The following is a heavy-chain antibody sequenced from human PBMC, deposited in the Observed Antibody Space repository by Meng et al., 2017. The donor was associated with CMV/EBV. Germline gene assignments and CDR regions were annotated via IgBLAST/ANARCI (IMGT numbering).Heavy chain of an antibody. CDR3: ARLTYGSGSYYPAVGFDY. J-gene: IGHJ4*02. V-gene: IGHV4-4*02. Sequence: SISSSNWWSWVRQPPGKGLEWIGEIYQSGSTNYNPSLKSRVTISVDKSKNQFSLKLSSVTAADTAVYYCARLTYGSGSYYPAVGFDYWGQGTLVTVSS. D-gene: IGHD3-10*01. CDR1: SISSSNW. CDR2: IYQSGST.